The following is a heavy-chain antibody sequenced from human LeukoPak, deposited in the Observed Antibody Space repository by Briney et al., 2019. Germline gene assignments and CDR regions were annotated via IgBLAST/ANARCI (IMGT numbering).Heavy chain of an antibody. CDR1: GFTFSSYG. CDR2: IWYDGSNK. J-gene: IGHJ4*02. D-gene: IGHD4-23*01. V-gene: IGHV3-33*01. Sequence: PGGSLRLSCAASGFTFSSYGMHWVRQAPGKGLEWVAVIWYDGSNKYYADSVKGRFTISRDNSKNTLYLQMNSLRAEDTAVYYCARDHVVTRLDYWVKGTLVTVSS. CDR3: ARDHVVTRLDY.